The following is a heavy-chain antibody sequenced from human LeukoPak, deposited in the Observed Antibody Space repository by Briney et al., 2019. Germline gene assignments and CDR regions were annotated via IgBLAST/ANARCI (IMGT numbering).Heavy chain of an antibody. D-gene: IGHD3-9*01. Sequence: SETLSLTCTVSGGSISSYYWSWIRQPPGKGLEWIGYIYYSGSTNYNPSLKSRVTISVDTSKNQFSLKLSSVTAADTAVYYCARVPGLRYFDWFYYYGMDVWGQGTTVTVSS. CDR2: IYYSGST. V-gene: IGHV4-59*08. CDR1: GGSISSYY. J-gene: IGHJ6*02. CDR3: ARVPGLRYFDWFYYYGMDV.